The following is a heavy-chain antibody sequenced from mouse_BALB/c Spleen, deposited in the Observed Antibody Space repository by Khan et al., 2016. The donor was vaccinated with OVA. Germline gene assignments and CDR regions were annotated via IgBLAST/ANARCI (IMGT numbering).Heavy chain of an antibody. J-gene: IGHJ1*01. D-gene: IGHD2-13*01. CDR2: ITPANGNT. CDR1: GFNIKDTY. Sequence: EVQLQESGAELVKPGASVKLSCTASGFNIKDTYIHWVKRRPEQGLEWIGRITPANGNTEYDPKFQGKATMSADTSSNTAYLQLSSLTSGDSAVYYCVRPSCDPRDFDVWGAGTTVTVSS. V-gene: IGHV14-3*02. CDR3: VRPSCDPRDFDV.